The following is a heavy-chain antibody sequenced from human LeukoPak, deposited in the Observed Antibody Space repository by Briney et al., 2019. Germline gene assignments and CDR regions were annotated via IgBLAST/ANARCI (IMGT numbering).Heavy chain of an antibody. CDR1: GGTFSSYA. Sequence: ASVRVSCKASGGTFSSYAISWVRQAPGQGLEWMGGIIPIFGTANYAQKFQGRVTITADESTSTAYMGLSSLRSEDTAVYYCATGQGHVLRFLELPDYWGQGTLVTVSS. V-gene: IGHV1-69*13. CDR3: ATGQGHVLRFLELPDY. J-gene: IGHJ4*02. D-gene: IGHD3-3*01. CDR2: IIPIFGTA.